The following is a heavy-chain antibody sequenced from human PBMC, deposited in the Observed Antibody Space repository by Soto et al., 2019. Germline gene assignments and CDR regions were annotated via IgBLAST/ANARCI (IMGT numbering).Heavy chain of an antibody. V-gene: IGHV4-59*01. D-gene: IGHD3-22*01. J-gene: IGHJ5*02. CDR1: GGSISSYY. CDR3: ARAQDYYDSSGFWNNWFDP. CDR2: IYYSGST. Sequence: ASETLSLTCTVSGGSISSYYWSWIRQPPGKGLEWIGYIYYSGSTNYNPSLKSRVTISVDTSKNQFSLKLSSVTAADTAVYYCARAQDYYDSSGFWNNWFDPWGQGTLVTVSS.